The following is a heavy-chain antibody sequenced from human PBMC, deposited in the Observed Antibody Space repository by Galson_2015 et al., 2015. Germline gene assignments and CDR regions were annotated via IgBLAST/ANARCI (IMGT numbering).Heavy chain of an antibody. CDR1: GFTFSSSA. CDR2: LSHTGSSI. D-gene: IGHD3-10*01. V-gene: IGHV3-23*01. Sequence: SLRLSCAASGFTFSSSAMNWVRQAPGKGLEWVSALSHTGSSIYYADSVKGRFTISRDNSKNTLYLHLNSLRADDTAVYYCAKDRRAVGRPASDYWGQGTQGTGSS. J-gene: IGHJ4*02. CDR3: AKDRRAVGRPASDY.